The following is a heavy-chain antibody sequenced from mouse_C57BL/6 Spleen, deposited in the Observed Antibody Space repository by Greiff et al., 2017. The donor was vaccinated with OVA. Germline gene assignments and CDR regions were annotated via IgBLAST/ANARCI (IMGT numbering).Heavy chain of an antibody. J-gene: IGHJ4*01. V-gene: IGHV1-64*01. CDR2: IHPNSGGT. CDR3: ARWEIYYGYYERYARDY. CDR1: GYTFTSYW. Sequence: QVQLQQPGAELVKPGASVKLSCKASGYTFTSYWMHWVKQRPGQGLEWIGMIHPNSGGTNYNEKFKSKATLTVDKSSSTAYMQLSSLTSEDSAVYYSARWEIYYGYYERYARDYWGQGTTLTVSS. D-gene: IGHD2-1*01.